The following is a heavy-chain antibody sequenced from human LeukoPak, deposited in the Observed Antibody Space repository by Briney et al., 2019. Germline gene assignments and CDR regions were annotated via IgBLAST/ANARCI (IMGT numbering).Heavy chain of an antibody. J-gene: IGHJ6*03. V-gene: IGHV4-31*03. CDR3: ARVRYCSGGSCYSPYYYYYMDV. D-gene: IGHD2-15*01. CDR1: GGSISSGGYY. CDR2: IYYSGNT. Sequence: SQTLSLPCTVSGGSISSGGYYWSWIRQHPGKGLEWIGYIYYSGNTYYNPSLKSRVTISVDTSKNQFSLKLSSVTAADTAVYYCARVRYCSGGSCYSPYYYYYMDVWGKGTTVTVSS.